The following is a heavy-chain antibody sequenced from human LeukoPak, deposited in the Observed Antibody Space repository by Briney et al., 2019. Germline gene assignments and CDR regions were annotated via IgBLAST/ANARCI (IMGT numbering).Heavy chain of an antibody. CDR2: IKQDGSDK. V-gene: IGHV3-7*03. CDR1: GFTYSSYW. Sequence: GGSLRLSCAASGFTYSSYWMSWVRQAPGKGLEWVANIKQDGSDKYYVDSVKGRFTISRDNAKTLLYLQINSLRAEDTAVYYCAREPSDDYFDYWGQGTLVTVSS. CDR3: AREPSDDYFDY. J-gene: IGHJ4*02.